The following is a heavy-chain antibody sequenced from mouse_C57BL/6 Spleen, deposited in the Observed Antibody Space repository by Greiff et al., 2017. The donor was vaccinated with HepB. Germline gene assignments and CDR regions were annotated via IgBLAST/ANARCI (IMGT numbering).Heavy chain of an antibody. CDR2: IDPSDSYT. J-gene: IGHJ1*03. Sequence: QVQLQQSGAELVMPGASVKLSCKASGYTFTSYWMHWVKQRPGQGLEWIGEIDPSDSYTNYNQKFKGKSTVTEDKSSSTAYMQLSSLTSEDSAVYYCARSYSSWYFDVWGTGTTVTVSS. V-gene: IGHV1-69*01. D-gene: IGHD1-1*01. CDR1: GYTFTSYW. CDR3: ARSYSSWYFDV.